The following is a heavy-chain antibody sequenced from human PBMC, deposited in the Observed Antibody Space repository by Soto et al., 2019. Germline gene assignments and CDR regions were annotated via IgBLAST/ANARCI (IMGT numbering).Heavy chain of an antibody. CDR1: GGSFSGYY. V-gene: IGHV4-34*01. CDR3: ARGAVLYYYGSGSYYRSFDY. CDR2: INHSGST. J-gene: IGHJ4*02. D-gene: IGHD3-10*01. Sequence: QVQLQQWGAGLLKPSETLSLTCAVYGGSFSGYYWSWIRQPPGKGLEWIGEINHSGSTNYNPSLKSRVTISVDTSKNQFSLKLSSVTAADTAVYYCARGAVLYYYGSGSYYRSFDYWGQGTLVTVSS.